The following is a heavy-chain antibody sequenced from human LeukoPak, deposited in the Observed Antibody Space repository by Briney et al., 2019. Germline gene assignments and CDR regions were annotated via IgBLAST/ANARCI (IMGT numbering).Heavy chain of an antibody. CDR2: IGNRGTT. D-gene: IGHD3-22*01. CDR1: GFTFSNYP. CDR3: AKRLDSSKSFDN. J-gene: IGHJ4*02. V-gene: IGHV3-23*01. Sequence: GGSLRLSCAASGFTFSNYPMSWVRQAPGKGLEWVTAIGNRGTTYYADSVKGRFTISRDNSKNTLYLQMNSLRAEDTALYYCAKRLDSSKSFDNWGQGTLVTVSS.